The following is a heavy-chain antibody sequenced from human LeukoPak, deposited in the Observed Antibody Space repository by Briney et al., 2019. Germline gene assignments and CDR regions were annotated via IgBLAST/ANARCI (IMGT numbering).Heavy chain of an antibody. Sequence: GGSLRLSCAASGFTFSSYGMHWVRQAPGKGLEWVAVISYDGSNKYYADSVKGRFTISRDNSKNTLYLQMNNLRAEDTAVYYCARSASSGWYSFDYWGQGALITVSS. V-gene: IGHV3-30*03. CDR2: ISYDGSNK. CDR3: ARSASSGWYSFDY. CDR1: GFTFSSYG. J-gene: IGHJ4*02. D-gene: IGHD6-19*01.